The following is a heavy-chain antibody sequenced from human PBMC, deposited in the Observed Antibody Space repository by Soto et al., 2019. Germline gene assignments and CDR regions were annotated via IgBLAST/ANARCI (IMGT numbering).Heavy chain of an antibody. CDR1: GFTFSSYS. D-gene: IGHD6-13*01. Sequence: GGSLRLSCAASGFTFSSYSMNWVRQAPGKGLEWVSSISSSSSYIYYADSVKGRFTISRDNAKNSLYLQMNSLRAEDTAVYYCARDIKQQLVPQYYYYYYGMDVWGQGTTVTVSS. J-gene: IGHJ6*02. CDR2: ISSSSSYI. V-gene: IGHV3-21*01. CDR3: ARDIKQQLVPQYYYYYYGMDV.